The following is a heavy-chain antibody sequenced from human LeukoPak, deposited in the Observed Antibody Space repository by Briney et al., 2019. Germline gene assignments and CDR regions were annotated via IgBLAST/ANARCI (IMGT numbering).Heavy chain of an antibody. Sequence: PGGSLRLSCAASGFIFDDYGMSWVRQAPGKGLEWVSGINWDGSSTGYADSVKGRFTISRDNTKNSLSLQMNSLRAEDTAFYYCARSSYHNWFDPWGQGTLVTVSS. J-gene: IGHJ5*02. D-gene: IGHD6-6*01. CDR3: ARSSYHNWFDP. CDR1: GFIFDDYG. CDR2: INWDGSST. V-gene: IGHV3-20*04.